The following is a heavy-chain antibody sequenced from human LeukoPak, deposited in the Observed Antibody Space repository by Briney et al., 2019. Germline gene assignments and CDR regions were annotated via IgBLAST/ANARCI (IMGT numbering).Heavy chain of an antibody. Sequence: GGSLRLSCAASGFTFTNYAMSWVRQAPGKGLEWVSTISGGTSNIYYADSVKGRFTISRDNSENTLFLQMNSLRAEDTAVYYCAKVSCGGDCYPEYYFDYWGQGTLVTVSS. CDR1: GFTFTNYA. J-gene: IGHJ4*02. V-gene: IGHV3-23*01. CDR3: AKVSCGGDCYPEYYFDY. CDR2: ISGGTSNI. D-gene: IGHD2-21*02.